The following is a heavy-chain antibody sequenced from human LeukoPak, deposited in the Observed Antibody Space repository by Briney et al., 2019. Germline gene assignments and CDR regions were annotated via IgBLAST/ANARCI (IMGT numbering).Heavy chain of an antibody. V-gene: IGHV4-59*11. D-gene: IGHD2-15*01. CDR2: IYYSGST. CDR3: PRADCSGGSCSPNWFDP. J-gene: IGHJ5*02. Sequence: PSETLSLTWTVSGGSISSHYWSWIRQPPGKGLEWIGYIYYSGSTNYNPSLKSRVTISVDTSKNQFSLKLSSVTAADTAVYYCPRADCSGGSCSPNWFDPWGQGTLVTVSS. CDR1: GGSISSHY.